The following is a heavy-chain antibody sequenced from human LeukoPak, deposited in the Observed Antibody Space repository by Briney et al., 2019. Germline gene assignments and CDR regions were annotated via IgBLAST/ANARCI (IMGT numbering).Heavy chain of an antibody. D-gene: IGHD5-24*01. V-gene: IGHV1-2*02. J-gene: IGHJ6*03. Sequence: ASVKVSCKASGYTSTGYYMHWVRQAPGQGLEWMGWINPNSGGTNYAQNFQGRVTLTRDTSISTAYMELSWLRSDDTAVYCCARWLQSGYYYYMDVWGKGTTVTVSS. CDR2: INPNSGGT. CDR3: ARWLQSGYYYYMDV. CDR1: GYTSTGYY.